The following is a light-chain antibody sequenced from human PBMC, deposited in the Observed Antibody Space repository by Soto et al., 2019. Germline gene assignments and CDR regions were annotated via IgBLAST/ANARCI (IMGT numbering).Light chain of an antibody. CDR3: QQYGSSGT. CDR1: QYIGSA. V-gene: IGKV3-20*01. CDR2: DAS. J-gene: IGKJ1*01. Sequence: EVVLTQSPATLSVSPGDRATLSCRASQYIGSAVAWYHQGSGQAPRLLIFDASIRVPTTPARFSGSGSGTAFTLTISRLEPEDFAVYYCQQYGSSGTFGQGTKVDI.